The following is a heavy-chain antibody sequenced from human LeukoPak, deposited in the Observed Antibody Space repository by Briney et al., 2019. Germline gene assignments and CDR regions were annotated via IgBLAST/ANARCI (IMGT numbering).Heavy chain of an antibody. D-gene: IGHD6-19*01. CDR1: GGSISNSNW. CDR2: IHHGGST. J-gene: IGHJ4*02. CDR3: ARRSIAVDGSFDY. V-gene: IGHV4-4*02. Sequence: NPSETLSLTCAVSGGSISNSNWWSWVRQSPGKGLEWIGEIHHGGSTTYNPSLKSRVTMSVDTSKNQFSLKLSSVTAADTAVYYCARRSIAVDGSFDYWGQGTLVTVSS.